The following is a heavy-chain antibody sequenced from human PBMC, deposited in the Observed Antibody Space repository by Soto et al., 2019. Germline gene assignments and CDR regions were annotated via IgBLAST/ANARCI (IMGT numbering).Heavy chain of an antibody. Sequence: QVQLVQSGAEVKTPGSSLKVSCKVSGSRFSNYVISWVRQAPGHGREGLGRIIPIFNSTKYAQNFQGRVTITADKSTSTASLELSSLRSDDTAVYYCAREGRGKKAGYNGLVSLGYWGQGTLVTVSS. CDR2: IIPIFNST. V-gene: IGHV1-69*06. J-gene: IGHJ4*02. CDR1: GSRFSNYV. D-gene: IGHD2-2*02. CDR3: AREGRGKKAGYNGLVSLGY.